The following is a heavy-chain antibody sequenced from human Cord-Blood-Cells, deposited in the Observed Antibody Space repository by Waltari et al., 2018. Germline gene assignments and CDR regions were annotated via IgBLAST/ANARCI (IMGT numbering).Heavy chain of an antibody. CDR1: GFTFSSYA. D-gene: IGHD6-13*01. V-gene: IGHV3-30-3*01. J-gene: IGHJ6*03. CDR3: ARDEGYSSSYYYYYMDV. CDR2: ISYDGSKK. Sequence: QVQLVESGGGVVQPGRSLRLSCAASGFTFSSYAMHWVRQAPGKGLEWVAVISYDGSKKYYADSVKGRFTISRDKSKNTLYLQMNSLRAEDTAVYYCARDEGYSSSYYYYYMDVWGKGTTVTVSS.